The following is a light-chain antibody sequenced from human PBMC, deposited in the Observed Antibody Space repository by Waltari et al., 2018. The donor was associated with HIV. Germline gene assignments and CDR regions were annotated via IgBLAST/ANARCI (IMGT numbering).Light chain of an antibody. V-gene: IGKV1-12*01. CDR1: QAIGTS. CDR3: HQADSFPLT. CDR2: SAS. Sequence: DLQLTQSPSFMYASIGDRVTITCRASQAIGTSLAWFQLQPGQAPKLLISSASDLQSGVPSRFSGSGSGTTFTLTIGSLQPEDFTTYFCHQADSFPLTFGPGTKVD. J-gene: IGKJ3*01.